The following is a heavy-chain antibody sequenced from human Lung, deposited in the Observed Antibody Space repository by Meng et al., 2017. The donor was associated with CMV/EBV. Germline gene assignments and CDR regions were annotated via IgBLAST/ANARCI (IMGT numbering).Heavy chain of an antibody. D-gene: IGHD4-11*01. Sequence: GEXXRISCPVSGFTFSNYAMSWVRQAPGKGLEWVSGITSSGGTTYYADSVKGRFTISRDSSKNSLYLQMNSLRAEDTAVYYCAKGPHYSSYFPTIPFFDYWXQGALVTVSS. CDR2: ITSSGGTT. CDR3: AKGPHYSSYFPTIPFFDY. V-gene: IGHV3-23*01. J-gene: IGHJ4*02. CDR1: GFTFSNYA.